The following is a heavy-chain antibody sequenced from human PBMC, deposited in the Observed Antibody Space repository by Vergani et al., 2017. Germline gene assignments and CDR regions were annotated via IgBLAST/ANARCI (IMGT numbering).Heavy chain of an antibody. CDR1: GGTFSSYA. CDR2: SIPIFGTA. D-gene: IGHD2-15*01. Sequence: QVQLVQSGAEVKKPGSSVKVSCKASGGTFSSYAISWVRQAPGQGLEWMGRSIPIFGTANYAQKFQGRVTITADESTSTAYMELSSLRSEDTAVYYCARDRGIVVVVAAKNWFDPWGQGTLVTVSS. V-gene: IGHV1-69*18. CDR3: ARDRGIVVVVAAKNWFDP. J-gene: IGHJ5*02.